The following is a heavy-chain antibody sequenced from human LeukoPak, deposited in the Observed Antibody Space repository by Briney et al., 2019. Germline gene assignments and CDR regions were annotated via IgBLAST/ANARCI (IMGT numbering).Heavy chain of an antibody. CDR1: GFTFSSYG. V-gene: IGHV3-33*01. CDR3: ARDGPYYDVLTGYPPFDY. J-gene: IGHJ4*02. Sequence: GRSLRLSCAASGFTFSSYGMHWVRQAPGKGLEWVAVIWYDGSNKYYADSVKGRFTISRDNSKNTLYLQMNSLRAEDTAVYYCARDGPYYDVLTGYPPFDYWGQGTLVTVSS. D-gene: IGHD3-9*01. CDR2: IWYDGSNK.